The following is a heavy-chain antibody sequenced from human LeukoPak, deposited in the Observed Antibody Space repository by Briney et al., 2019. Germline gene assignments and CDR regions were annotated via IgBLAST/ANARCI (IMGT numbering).Heavy chain of an antibody. V-gene: IGHV3-21*01. Sequence: GGSLRLSCAASGFTFSSYSMNWVRQAPGKGLEWVSSISSSSSYIYYADSVKGRFTISRDNAKNSLYLQMNSLRAEDTAVYYCAKAKIESITMIVVVTGAFDIWGQGTMVTVSS. D-gene: IGHD3-22*01. CDR3: AKAKIESITMIVVVTGAFDI. CDR2: ISSSSSYI. CDR1: GFTFSSYS. J-gene: IGHJ3*02.